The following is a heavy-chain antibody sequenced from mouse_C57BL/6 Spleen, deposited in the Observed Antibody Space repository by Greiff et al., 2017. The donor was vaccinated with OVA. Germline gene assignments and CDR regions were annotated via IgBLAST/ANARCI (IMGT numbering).Heavy chain of an antibody. V-gene: IGHV1-81*01. Sequence: VQLQPSGAELARPGASVKLSCKASGYTFTSYGISWVKQRTGQGLEWIGEIYPRSGNTYYNEKFKGKATLAADKSSSTAYMELRSLTSEDSAVYFCARYYGNPLDCWGQGTTLTVSS. J-gene: IGHJ2*01. CDR3: ARYYGNPLDC. CDR1: GYTFTSYG. CDR2: IYPRSGNT. D-gene: IGHD2-1*01.